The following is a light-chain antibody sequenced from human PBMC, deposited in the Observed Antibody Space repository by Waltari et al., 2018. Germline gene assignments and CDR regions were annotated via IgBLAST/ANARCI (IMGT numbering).Light chain of an antibody. Sequence: QSVLTQPPSASGTPGQRVTISCSGSSSNIGSNAVNWYQQLPGTAPKLLIYSNNKRPSGVPDRFSGSKSGTSASLAISGLLSQDEAEYYCAAWDDSLDGSWVFGGGTKLTVL. V-gene: IGLV1-44*01. CDR1: SSNIGSNA. CDR2: SNN. J-gene: IGLJ3*02. CDR3: AAWDDSLDGSWV.